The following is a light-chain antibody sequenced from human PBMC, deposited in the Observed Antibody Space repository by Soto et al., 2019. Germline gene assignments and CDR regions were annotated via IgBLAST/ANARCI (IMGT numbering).Light chain of an antibody. CDR2: EVS. J-gene: IGLJ3*02. V-gene: IGLV2-14*01. CDR1: SSDVGGYNY. CDR3: SSYTTSGTPV. Sequence: QSALTQPASVSGSPGQSITISCTGTSSDVGGYNYVSWYQQNPGTAPKVMIYEVSNRPSGVSNRFSGSKSGNTASLTISGLQAEDEADYYCSSYTTSGTPVFGGGTKVTFL.